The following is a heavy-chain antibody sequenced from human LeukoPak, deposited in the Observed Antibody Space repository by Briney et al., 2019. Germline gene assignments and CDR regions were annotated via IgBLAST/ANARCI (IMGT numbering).Heavy chain of an antibody. CDR3: ARWRGSGNYYDY. Sequence: GGPLRLPCQPSGFTSSPFLMCGSPRVPGKELKYFSAINTGGGSTYYANSVKGRFTISRDSSKNTLYLQMGSLRDEDMAVYYCARWRGSGNYYDYWGQGTLVTVSS. J-gene: IGHJ4*02. CDR2: INTGGGST. CDR1: GFTSSPFL. V-gene: IGHV3-64*01. D-gene: IGHD3-10*01.